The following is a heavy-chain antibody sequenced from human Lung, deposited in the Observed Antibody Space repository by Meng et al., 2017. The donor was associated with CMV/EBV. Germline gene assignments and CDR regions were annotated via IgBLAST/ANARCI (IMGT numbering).Heavy chain of an antibody. CDR2: IRSKAYGGTT. CDR3: TRQWSGYDYVGRGMDV. Sequence: GGSLRLSCTASGFTFGDYAMSWVRQAPGKGPEWVGFIRSKAYGGTTEYAASVKGRFTISRDDSKSIAYLQMNSLKTEDTAVYYCTRQWSGYDYVGRGMDVWGQGTTVTVSS. J-gene: IGHJ6*02. D-gene: IGHD5-12*01. V-gene: IGHV3-49*04. CDR1: GFTFGDYA.